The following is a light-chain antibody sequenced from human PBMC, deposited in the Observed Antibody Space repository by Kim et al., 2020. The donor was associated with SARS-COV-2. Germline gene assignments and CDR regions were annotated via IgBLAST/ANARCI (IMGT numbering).Light chain of an antibody. CDR3: QQYNNWPPFMYT. CDR2: GAS. V-gene: IGKV3-15*01. Sequence: GERATLSCRASQSVSSNLAWYQQKPGQAPRLLIYGASTRATGIPARFSGSGSGTEFTLTISSLQSEDFAVYYCQQYNNWPPFMYTFGQGTKLEI. J-gene: IGKJ2*01. CDR1: QSVSSN.